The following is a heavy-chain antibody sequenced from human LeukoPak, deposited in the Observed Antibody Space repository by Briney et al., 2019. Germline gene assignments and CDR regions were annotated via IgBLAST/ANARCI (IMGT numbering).Heavy chain of an antibody. CDR2: IRYDGSNK. CDR3: AKSFDFSNGHSPILTPFDS. CDR1: GFTFSSYG. D-gene: IGHD3-3*01. V-gene: IGHV3-30*02. Sequence: GGSLRLSCAASGFTFSSYGMHWVRQAPGKGLEWVAFIRYDGSNKYYADSVKGRFTISRDNSKNTLYLQMNSLRAEDTAVYYCAKSFDFSNGHSPILTPFDSWGQGTLVSVSS. J-gene: IGHJ4*02.